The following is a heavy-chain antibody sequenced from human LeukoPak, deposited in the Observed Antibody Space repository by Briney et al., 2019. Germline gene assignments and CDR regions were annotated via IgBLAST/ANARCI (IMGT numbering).Heavy chain of an antibody. CDR3: ARGVIVATIGPEGY. Sequence: PGGSLRLSCAASGFTFSSYWMHWVRQAPGKGLVWVSRINSDGSSTSYADSVKGRFTISRDNSKNTLYLQMNSLRAEDTAVYYCARGVIVATIGPEGYWGQGTLVTVSS. V-gene: IGHV3-74*01. CDR2: INSDGSST. J-gene: IGHJ4*02. CDR1: GFTFSSYW. D-gene: IGHD5-12*01.